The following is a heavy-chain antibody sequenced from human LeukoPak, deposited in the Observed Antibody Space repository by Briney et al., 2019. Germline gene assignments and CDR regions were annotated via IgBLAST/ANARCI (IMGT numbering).Heavy chain of an antibody. CDR1: GFTFSSYG. CDR2: IWYDGSNK. Sequence: GGSLRLSCAASGFTFSSYGMHWVRQAPGKGLEWVAVIWYDGSNKYYADSVKGRCTISRDNAKHTLYLQMNSLSAEDTAVYYCARGGHKLERHNWFDPWGQGTLVTVSS. J-gene: IGHJ5*02. V-gene: IGHV3-33*01. D-gene: IGHD1-1*01. CDR3: ARGGHKLERHNWFDP.